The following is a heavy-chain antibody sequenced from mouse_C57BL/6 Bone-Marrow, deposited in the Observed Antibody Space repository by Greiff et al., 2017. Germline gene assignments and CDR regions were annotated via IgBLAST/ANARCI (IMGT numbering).Heavy chain of an antibody. Sequence: EVQLQQSGAELVRPGASVKLSCTASGFNIKDYYMHWVKQRPEQGLEWIGRIDPEDGDTEYAPKFQGKATMTADTSSNTAYLQLSSLTSEDTAVYYCTTGDDYGSSKYYYAMDYWGQGTSVTVSS. CDR2: IDPEDGDT. CDR3: TTGDDYGSSKYYYAMDY. D-gene: IGHD1-1*01. CDR1: GFNIKDYY. J-gene: IGHJ4*01. V-gene: IGHV14-1*01.